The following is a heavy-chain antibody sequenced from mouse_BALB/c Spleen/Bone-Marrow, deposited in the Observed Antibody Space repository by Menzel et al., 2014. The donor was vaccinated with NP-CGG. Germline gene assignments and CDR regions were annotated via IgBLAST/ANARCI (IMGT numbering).Heavy chain of an antibody. CDR3: TRESYGYAMEQ. D-gene: IGHD1-1*01. CDR1: GFIFTDCY. V-gene: IGHV5-12*02. CDR2: IIIGVGST. Sequence: EVKLMESGGGLLQPGGSLQLSSATSGFIFTDCYMYWVRQTPDLRVVWLPYIIIGVGSTYYPDTVKGRFPTSTDTARNTLYLQMSRLKSEDTAMYYCTRESYGYAMEQGGQGTSVTVS. J-gene: IGHJ4*01.